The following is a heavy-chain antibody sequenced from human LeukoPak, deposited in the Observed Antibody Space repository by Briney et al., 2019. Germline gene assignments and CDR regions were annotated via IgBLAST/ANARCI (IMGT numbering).Heavy chain of an antibody. V-gene: IGHV3-21*01. CDR1: GFTFSSYS. CDR2: ISSSSSYI. D-gene: IGHD1-26*01. CDR3: ARDPVGAYLPYDY. J-gene: IGHJ4*02. Sequence: GGSLRLSCAASGFTFSSYSMNWVRQAPGKGLEWVSSISSSSSYIYYADSVKGRFTISRDNAKNSLYLQMNSLRAEDTAVYYCARDPVGAYLPYDYWGQGTLVTVSS.